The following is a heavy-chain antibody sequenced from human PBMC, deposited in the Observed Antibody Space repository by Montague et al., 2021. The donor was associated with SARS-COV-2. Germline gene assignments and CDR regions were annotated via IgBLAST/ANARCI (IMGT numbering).Heavy chain of an antibody. CDR3: ASSHCGGDCY. D-gene: IGHD2-21*02. CDR1: GGSISYGSYI. J-gene: IGHJ4*02. Sequence: TLSLTCTVSGGSISYGSYIWTWIRQLAGKGLEWLGRIDTSGXTXYXXSLKRRVAISIDTSKDQFSLELSSMTAADTAVYYCASSHCGGDCYSGQGTLVTVSS. CDR2: IDTSGXT. V-gene: IGHV4-61*02.